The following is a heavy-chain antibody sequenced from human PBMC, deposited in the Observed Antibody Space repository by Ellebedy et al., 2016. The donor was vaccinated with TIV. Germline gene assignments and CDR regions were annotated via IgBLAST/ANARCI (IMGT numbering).Heavy chain of an antibody. CDR2: VSYDGKVK. D-gene: IGHD6-13*01. V-gene: IGHV3-30*18. Sequence: GESLKISCAASGFTFSNYGMQWVRQAPGEGLEWVAVVSYDGKVKYYADSVKGRFTISRDNSQNTLYLQMDSLRAEDTAMYYCAKEGSSYTSTWYDDWGQGTLVTVSS. CDR3: AKEGSSYTSTWYDD. CDR1: GFTFSNYG. J-gene: IGHJ4*02.